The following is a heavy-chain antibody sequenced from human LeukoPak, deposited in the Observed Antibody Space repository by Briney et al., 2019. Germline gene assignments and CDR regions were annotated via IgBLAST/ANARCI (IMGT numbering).Heavy chain of an antibody. CDR1: GFTFHIYT. J-gene: IGHJ6*03. V-gene: IGHV3-30*04. Sequence: SGGSLRLSCAASGFTFHIYTIHWVRQAPGKGLEWVAVISYDGSNKYYADSVKGRFTISRDNSKNTLYLQMNSLRAEDTAVYYCAKVLCSGGNCRWDQYYSMDVWGKGTTVTISS. CDR2: ISYDGSNK. CDR3: AKVLCSGGNCRWDQYYSMDV. D-gene: IGHD2-15*01.